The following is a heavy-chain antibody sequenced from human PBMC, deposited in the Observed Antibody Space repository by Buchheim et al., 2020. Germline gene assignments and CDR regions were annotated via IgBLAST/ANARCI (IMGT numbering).Heavy chain of an antibody. V-gene: IGHV3-30-3*01. CDR3: ARDQAATDGFDY. CDR2: ISYDGSNK. D-gene: IGHD6-25*01. J-gene: IGHJ4*02. Sequence: QVQLVESGGGVVQPGRSLRLSCAASGFTFSSYAMHWVRQAPGKGLEWVAVISYDGSNKYYADSVKGRFTISRDNSKNTLYLQMNSLRAEDTAVYYCARDQAATDGFDYWGQGTL. CDR1: GFTFSSYA.